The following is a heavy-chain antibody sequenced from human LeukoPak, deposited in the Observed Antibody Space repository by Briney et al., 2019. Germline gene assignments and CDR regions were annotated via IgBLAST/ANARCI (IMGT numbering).Heavy chain of an antibody. CDR1: GGSFSGYY. V-gene: IGHV4-31*11. CDR2: IYYSGST. CDR3: AREGISGRAFDI. Sequence: SETLSLTCAVYGGSFSGYYWSWIRQHPGKGLEWIGYIYYSGSTYYNPSLKSRVTISVDTSKNQFSLKLSSVTAADTAVYYCAREGISGRAFDIWGQGTMVTVSS. J-gene: IGHJ3*02.